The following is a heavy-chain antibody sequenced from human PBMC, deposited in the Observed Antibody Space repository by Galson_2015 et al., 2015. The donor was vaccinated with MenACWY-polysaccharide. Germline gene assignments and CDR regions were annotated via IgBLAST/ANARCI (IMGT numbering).Heavy chain of an antibody. D-gene: IGHD3-10*01. CDR1: GYTFTSYG. V-gene: IGHV1-18*01. CDR3: AKRRGVYGSGSHFDY. Sequence: SVKVSCKASGYTFTSYGISWVRQAPGQGLEWMGWISAYNGNTNYAQKLQGRVTMTTDTSTSTAYMELRSLRSDDTAVYYCAKRRGVYGSGSHFDYWGQGTLVTVSS. J-gene: IGHJ4*02. CDR2: ISAYNGNT.